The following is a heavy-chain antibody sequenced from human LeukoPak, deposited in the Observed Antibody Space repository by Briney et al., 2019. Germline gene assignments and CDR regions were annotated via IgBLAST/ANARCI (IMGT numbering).Heavy chain of an antibody. V-gene: IGHV4-59*01. D-gene: IGHD5-12*01. Sequence: PSETLSLTCTVSGGSISSYYWSWIRQPPGKGLEWIGYIYYSGSTNYNPSLKSRVTISVDTSKNQFSLKLSSVTAADTAVYYCARGPYSGYAQYYYYYYGMDVWGQGTTVTVSS. J-gene: IGHJ6*02. CDR2: IYYSGST. CDR3: ARGPYSGYAQYYYYYYGMDV. CDR1: GGSISSYY.